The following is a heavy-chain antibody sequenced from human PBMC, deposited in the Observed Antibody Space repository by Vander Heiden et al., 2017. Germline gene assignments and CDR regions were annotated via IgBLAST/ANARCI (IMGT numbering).Heavy chain of an antibody. J-gene: IGHJ6*02. CDR2: ISSSGTFI. CDR1: GCTFRDRS. V-gene: IGHV3-21*01. D-gene: IGHD2-15*01. Sequence: EVQLVASGGGLVKRGGSLRLSCAASGCTFRDRSMNWVRQAPGKGLEWVSSISSSGTFIYYADSVKGRFTISRDNAQNSLYLQMNSLRAEDTAVYYCASDRKGLGYYYYGMEVWGQGTTVTVSS. CDR3: ASDRKGLGYYYYGMEV.